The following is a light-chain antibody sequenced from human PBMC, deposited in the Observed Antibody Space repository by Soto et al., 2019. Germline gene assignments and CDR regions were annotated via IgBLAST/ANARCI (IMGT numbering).Light chain of an antibody. CDR2: DAS. CDR1: QSVNRF. Sequence: EIVLTQSPASLSLSPGERATLSCRASQSVNRFLAWYQQKPGQAPRLLFYDASHRATGIPARFSASGSGTDFTLTISSLEPEDFAVYSCQQRGDWLMYTFGQGTKLEI. CDR3: QQRGDWLMYT. V-gene: IGKV3-11*01. J-gene: IGKJ2*01.